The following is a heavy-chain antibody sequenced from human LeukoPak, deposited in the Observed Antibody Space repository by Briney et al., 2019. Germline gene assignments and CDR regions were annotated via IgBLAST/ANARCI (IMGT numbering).Heavy chain of an antibody. CDR3: ARYPYYYGSGLD. J-gene: IGHJ4*02. CDR1: GGSISSYY. Sequence: SETLSLTCTVSGGSISSYYWSWIRQPAGKGLEWIGRIYTSGSTNYNPSLKSRATMSVDTSKNQFSLKLSSVTAADTAVYYCARYPYYYGSGLDWGQGTLVTVSS. D-gene: IGHD3-10*01. V-gene: IGHV4-4*07. CDR2: IYTSGST.